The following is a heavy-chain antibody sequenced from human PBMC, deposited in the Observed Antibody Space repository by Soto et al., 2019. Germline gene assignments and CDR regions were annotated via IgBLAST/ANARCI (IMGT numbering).Heavy chain of an antibody. V-gene: IGHV1-8*01. Sequence: QVPLVQSGAEVKKPGASVTVSCTASGYTFTSYDINWVRQATGQGLEWMGWMNPNSGNTGYAQKLQGRVTMTRNTSISTAYMERSSRRSEDAALYYGAGGKGRLDPWGQGTLVAVSS. CDR3: AGGKGRLDP. CDR1: GYTFTSYD. CDR2: MNPNSGNT. J-gene: IGHJ5*02.